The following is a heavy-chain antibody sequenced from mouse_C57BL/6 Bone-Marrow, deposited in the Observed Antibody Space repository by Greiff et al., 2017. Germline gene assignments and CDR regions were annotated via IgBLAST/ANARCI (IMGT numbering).Heavy chain of an antibody. V-gene: IGHV1-19*01. CDR3: ARGTLRFAY. D-gene: IGHD3-3*01. J-gene: IGHJ3*01. Sequence: EVKLMESGPVLVKPGASVKMSCKASGYTFTDYYMNWVKQSHGKSLEWIGVINPYNGGTSYNQKFKGKATLTVDKSSSTAYMELNSLTSEDSAVYYCARGTLRFAYWGQGTLVTVSA. CDR1: GYTFTDYY. CDR2: INPYNGGT.